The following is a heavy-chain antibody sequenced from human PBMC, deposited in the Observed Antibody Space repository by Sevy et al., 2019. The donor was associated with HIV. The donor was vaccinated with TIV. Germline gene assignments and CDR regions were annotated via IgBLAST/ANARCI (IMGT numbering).Heavy chain of an antibody. CDR1: GFTFSSYS. J-gene: IGHJ2*01. D-gene: IGHD6-13*01. CDR3: ARGIWSSSWYEYFDL. CDR2: ISSSSSTI. Sequence: GGSLRLSCAASGFTFSSYSMNWVRQAPGKGLEWVSYISSSSSTIYYADSVKGRFTISRDNAKNSLYLQMNSLRDEDTAVYYCARGIWSSSWYEYFDLWGRDTLVTVSS. V-gene: IGHV3-48*02.